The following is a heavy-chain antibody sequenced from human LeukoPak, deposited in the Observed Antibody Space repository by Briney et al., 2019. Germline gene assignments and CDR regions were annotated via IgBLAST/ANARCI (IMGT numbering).Heavy chain of an antibody. CDR2: IYYSGST. V-gene: IGHV4-59*08. D-gene: IGHD3-22*01. J-gene: IGHJ4*02. Sequence: SETLSLTCTVSGGSISSYYWSWIRRPPGKGLEWIGYIYYSGSTNYNPSLKSRVTISVDTSKNQFSLKLSSVTAADTAVYYCARSGDYYDSSGYPLVFDYWGQGTLVTVSS. CDR1: GGSISSYY. CDR3: ARSGDYYDSSGYPLVFDY.